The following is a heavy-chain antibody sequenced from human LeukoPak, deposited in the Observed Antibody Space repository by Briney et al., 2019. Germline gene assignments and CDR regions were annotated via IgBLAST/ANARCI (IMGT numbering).Heavy chain of an antibody. Sequence: PSETLSLTRIVSGGSISSYFWNWLRQPAGKGLEWIGKIYGGGSTTYNPSPNYNPSLKSRVTMSMDTSNNEFSLSLTSVTAADTAVYYCARDLGWGSPVAYWGQGILVTVSS. D-gene: IGHD3-16*01. V-gene: IGHV4-4*07. CDR2: IYGGGSTTYNPSP. CDR1: GGSISSYF. J-gene: IGHJ4*02. CDR3: ARDLGWGSPVAY.